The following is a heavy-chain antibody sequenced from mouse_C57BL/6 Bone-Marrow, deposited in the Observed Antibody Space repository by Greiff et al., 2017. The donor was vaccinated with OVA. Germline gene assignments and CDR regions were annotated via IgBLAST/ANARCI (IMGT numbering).Heavy chain of an antibody. CDR1: GYTFTSYG. CDR3: ARSRLRRYYAMDY. CDR2: IYPRSGNT. J-gene: IGHJ4*01. Sequence: VQVVESGAELARPGASVKLSCKASGYTFTSYGISWVKQRTGQGLEWIGEIYPRSGNTYYNEKFKGKATLTADKSSSTAYMELRSLTSEDSAVYVCARSRLRRYYAMDYWGQGTSVTVSS. V-gene: IGHV1-81*01. D-gene: IGHD2-4*01.